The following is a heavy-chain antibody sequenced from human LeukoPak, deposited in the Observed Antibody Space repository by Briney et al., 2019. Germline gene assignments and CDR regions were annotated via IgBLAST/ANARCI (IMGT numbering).Heavy chain of an antibody. J-gene: IGHJ4*02. CDR3: ARESSRGWVEH. Sequence: SQTLSLTCAISGDSVSSNSAVWTWIRQSPSRGLEWLGGTYYRSKWYSDYAVSVKSRIAINPDTSKNHFSLHLNSVTPEDTAVYYCARESSRGWVEHWGQGTLVTASS. D-gene: IGHD6-19*01. V-gene: IGHV6-1*01. CDR1: GDSVSSNSAV. CDR2: TYYRSKWYS.